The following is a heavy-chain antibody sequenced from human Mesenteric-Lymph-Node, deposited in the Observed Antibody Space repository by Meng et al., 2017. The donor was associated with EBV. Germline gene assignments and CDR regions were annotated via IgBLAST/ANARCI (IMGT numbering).Heavy chain of an antibody. D-gene: IGHD6-13*01. J-gene: IGHJ5*02. CDR1: VFTFKFHW. Sequence: VEMRGASVQPGGPLPLSCDAPVFTFKFHWMQTARQVPGRGLLWVLRIYGDGSSTSHADSVKGRFTISRDNAKNTLYLQMDSLRAEDTAVYYCVRGEGAAAGDLWGQGTLVTVSS. CDR3: VRGEGAAAGDL. CDR2: IYGDGSST. V-gene: IGHV3-74*01.